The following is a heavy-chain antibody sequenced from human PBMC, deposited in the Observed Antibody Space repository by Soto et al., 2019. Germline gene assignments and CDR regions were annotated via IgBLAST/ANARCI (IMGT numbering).Heavy chain of an antibody. CDR1: RYTFTSYG. CDR3: ARDWHSSGYYLTFDY. J-gene: IGHJ4*02. CDR2: ISAYNGNT. D-gene: IGHD3-22*01. Sequence: GASVKVSCKASRYTFTSYGISWVRQAPGQGLEWMGWISAYNGNTNYAQKLQGRITMTTDTSTSTAYMELRSLRSDDTAVYYCARDWHSSGYYLTFDYWGQGTLVTVSS. V-gene: IGHV1-18*01.